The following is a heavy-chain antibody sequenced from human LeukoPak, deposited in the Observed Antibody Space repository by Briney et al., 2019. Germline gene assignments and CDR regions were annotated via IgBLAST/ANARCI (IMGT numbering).Heavy chain of an antibody. D-gene: IGHD1-26*01. J-gene: IGHJ4*02. CDR3: ARDTDDAYGGATADY. CDR2: ISTYNGNT. V-gene: IGHV1-18*01. Sequence: ASVKVSCKASGYSLSRYGISWVRQAPGQGLEWMGWISTYNGNTNYAQKFQGRLTTTTDTATKTAYMELRSLRSDDTAVYYCARDTDDAYGGATADYWGQGTLVSVSS. CDR1: GYSLSRYG.